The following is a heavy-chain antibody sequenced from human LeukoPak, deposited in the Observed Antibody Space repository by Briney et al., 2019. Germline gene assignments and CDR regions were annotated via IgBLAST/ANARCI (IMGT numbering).Heavy chain of an antibody. D-gene: IGHD3-10*01. J-gene: IGHJ5*02. CDR1: GFTVSSNY. V-gene: IGHV3-66*01. CDR3: ARDHLSISGDWFDP. CDR2: IYSGGST. Sequence: GGSLRLSCAASGFTVSSNYMSWVRQAPGKGLEWVSVIYSGGSTYYADSVKGRFTISRDNSKNTLYLQMNSLRAEDTAVHYCARDHLSISGDWFDPWGQGTLVTVSS.